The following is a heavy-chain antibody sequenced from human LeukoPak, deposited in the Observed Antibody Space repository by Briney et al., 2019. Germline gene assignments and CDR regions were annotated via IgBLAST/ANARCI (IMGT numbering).Heavy chain of an antibody. CDR1: GFIFSSYE. CDR3: ATSGSDAFDV. Sequence: GGSLRLSCAASGFIFSSYEMNWVRQAPGKGLEWVSYTGRSGSTIYYADSVKGRFTISRDNANNSLYLQMNSLRAEDTAVYYCATSGSDAFDVWGQGTMVTVSS. D-gene: IGHD3-10*01. J-gene: IGHJ3*01. V-gene: IGHV3-48*03. CDR2: TGRSGSTI.